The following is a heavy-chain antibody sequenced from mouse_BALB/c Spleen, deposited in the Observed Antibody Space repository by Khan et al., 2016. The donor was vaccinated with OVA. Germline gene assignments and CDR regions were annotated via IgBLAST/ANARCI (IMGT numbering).Heavy chain of an antibody. CDR2: ISTYSVNT. J-gene: IGHJ2*01. CDR1: GYTFTDYS. V-gene: IGHV1S137*01. Sequence: QVQLKQSGPELVRPGVSVKISCKGSGYTFTDYSMHWVKQSHAKSLEWIGVISTYSVNTNYNQKFKGKATLTVDKSSSTAYMELARMTSEDSAIYYCAIRDYFDYWGQGTTLTVSS. CDR3: AIRDYFDY.